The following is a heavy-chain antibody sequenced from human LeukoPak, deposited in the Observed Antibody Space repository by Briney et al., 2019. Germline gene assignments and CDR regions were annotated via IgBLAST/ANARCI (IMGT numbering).Heavy chain of an antibody. D-gene: IGHD3/OR15-3a*01. CDR1: GVSISSSNSY. Sequence: SEILSLTCTVSGVSISSSNSYWGWIRQPPGKGLEWIGSIYYSGNTYYNASLKSQVSISIDTSKNQFSLRLTSVTAADTAVYYCARQTGSGLFILPGGQGTLVTVSS. V-gene: IGHV4-39*01. CDR2: IYYSGNT. J-gene: IGHJ4*02. CDR3: ARQTGSGLFILP.